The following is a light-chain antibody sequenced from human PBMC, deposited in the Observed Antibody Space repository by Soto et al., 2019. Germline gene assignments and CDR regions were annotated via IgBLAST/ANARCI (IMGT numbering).Light chain of an antibody. CDR3: QSYDSSLSGSGV. Sequence: QTVVTQPPSVSGAPGQRVTISCTGSYSNIGAGYEVHWYQQIPGTAPKLLISGHNNRPSGVPDRFFGSKSGTSASLTIIGLRAEDDADYYCQSYDSSLSGSGVFGGGTKLTVL. J-gene: IGLJ3*02. CDR2: GHN. V-gene: IGLV1-40*01. CDR1: YSNIGAGYE.